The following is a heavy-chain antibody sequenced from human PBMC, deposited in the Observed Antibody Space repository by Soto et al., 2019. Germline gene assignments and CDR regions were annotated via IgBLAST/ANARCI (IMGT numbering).Heavy chain of an antibody. CDR1: GGSIGSYY. V-gene: IGHV4-59*01. J-gene: IGHJ4*02. CDR3: ARADYYDSSGYDD. CDR2: IYYSGST. D-gene: IGHD3-22*01. Sequence: SETLSLTCTVSGGSIGSYYWSWIRQPPGKGLEWIGYIYYSGSTNYNPSLKSRVTISVDTSKNQFSLKLSSVTAADTAVYYCARADYYDSSGYDDWGQGTLVTVSS.